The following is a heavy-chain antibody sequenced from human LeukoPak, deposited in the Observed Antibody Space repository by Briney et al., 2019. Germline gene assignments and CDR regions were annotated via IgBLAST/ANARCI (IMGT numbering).Heavy chain of an antibody. J-gene: IGHJ4*02. CDR3: ARVSMIVVVIRE. D-gene: IGHD3-22*01. V-gene: IGHV4-59*08. CDR1: GGSISSYY. Sequence: SETLSLTCTVSGGSISSYYWSWIRQPPGKGLEWIGYIYYSGSTNYNPSLKSRVTISVDTSKNQFSLKLSSVTAADTAVYYCARVSMIVVVIREWGQGTLVTVSS. CDR2: IYYSGST.